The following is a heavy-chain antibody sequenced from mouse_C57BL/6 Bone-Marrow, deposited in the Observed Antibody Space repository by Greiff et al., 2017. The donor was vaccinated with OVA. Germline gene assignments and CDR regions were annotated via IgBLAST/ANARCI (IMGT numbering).Heavy chain of an antibody. CDR3: ARGDLPWAY. CDR1: GYTFTDYY. J-gene: IGHJ3*01. Sequence: VQLKQSGPELVKPGASVKISCKASGYTFTDYYMNWVKQSHGKSLEWIGDINPNNGGTSYNQKFKGKATLTVDKSSSTAYMELRSLTSEDSAVYYCARGDLPWAYWGQGTLVTVSA. D-gene: IGHD2-1*01. CDR2: INPNNGGT. V-gene: IGHV1-26*01.